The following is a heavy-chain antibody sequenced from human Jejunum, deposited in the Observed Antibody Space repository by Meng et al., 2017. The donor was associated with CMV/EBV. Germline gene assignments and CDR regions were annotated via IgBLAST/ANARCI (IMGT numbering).Heavy chain of an antibody. Sequence: QGARQASGPGLVKPSGPLSLPCDVSGGSIRNDQWWSWVRQAPGKGLEWIGEIYHSGRTNYNPSVKSRVSMSVDKSQNHFSLRLSSVTAADTAVYYCTTLYGDSISWGQGTLVTVSS. J-gene: IGHJ4*02. D-gene: IGHD4-17*01. CDR1: GGSIRNDQW. CDR2: IYHSGRT. V-gene: IGHV4-4*02. CDR3: TTLYGDSIS.